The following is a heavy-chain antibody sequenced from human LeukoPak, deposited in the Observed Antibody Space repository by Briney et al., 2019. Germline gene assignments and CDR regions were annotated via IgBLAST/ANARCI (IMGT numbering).Heavy chain of an antibody. CDR2: IYPGDSDT. CDR3: ARLQGSGSYFSDAFDI. CDR1: GHSFTSYW. V-gene: IGHV5-51*01. D-gene: IGHD3-10*01. Sequence: GESLKISFKGSGHSFTSYWIGWVRQMPGKGLEWMGIIYPGDSDTRYSPSFQGQVTISADKSISTAYLQWSSLKASDTAMYYCARLQGSGSYFSDAFDIWGQGTMVTVSS. J-gene: IGHJ3*02.